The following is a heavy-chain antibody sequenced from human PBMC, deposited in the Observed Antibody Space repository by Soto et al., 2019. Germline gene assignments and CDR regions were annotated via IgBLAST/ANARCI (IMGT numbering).Heavy chain of an antibody. Sequence: QVQLVESGGGVVQPGRSLRLSCAASGFTFSSYGMHWVRQAPGKGLEWVAVISYDGSSKYYADSVKGRFTISRNNSKNPRYLQMHSLRAEDTAGYYCAKIDRLWFRRGPGCYYYYGMDVWGQGTTVTVSS. V-gene: IGHV3-30*18. CDR3: AKIDRLWFRRGPGCYYYYGMDV. D-gene: IGHD2-21*01. CDR2: ISYDGSSK. CDR1: GFTFSSYG. J-gene: IGHJ6*02.